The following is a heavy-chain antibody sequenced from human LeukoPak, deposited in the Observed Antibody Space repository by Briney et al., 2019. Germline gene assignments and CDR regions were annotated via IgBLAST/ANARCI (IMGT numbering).Heavy chain of an antibody. Sequence: SETLSLTCTVSGGSISSYYWSWIRQPPGKGLEWIGYIYYSGSTNYNPSLKSRVTISVDTSKNQFSLKLSSVTAADTAVYYCARVVKDGGGIAVAGTSYYYYYMDVWGKGTTVTVSS. CDR1: GGSISSYY. V-gene: IGHV4-59*01. CDR2: IYYSGST. J-gene: IGHJ6*03. CDR3: ARVVKDGGGIAVAGTSYYYYYMDV. D-gene: IGHD6-19*01.